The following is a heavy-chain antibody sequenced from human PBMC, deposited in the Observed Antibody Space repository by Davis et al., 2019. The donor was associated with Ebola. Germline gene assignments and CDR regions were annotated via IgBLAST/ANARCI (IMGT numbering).Heavy chain of an antibody. CDR3: AREPTGNYYYFYGMDV. CDR1: GFTVRNTY. J-gene: IGHJ6*04. Sequence: GGSLRLSCDASGFTVRNTYMSWVRQAPGKGLEWVSGIYGGDTHYADSVKGRFTIFRDNSKNTLHLQMNSLRVEDTAVYFCAREPTGNYYYFYGMDVWGKGTTVSVSS. D-gene: IGHD4-17*01. V-gene: IGHV3-53*01. CDR2: IYGGDT.